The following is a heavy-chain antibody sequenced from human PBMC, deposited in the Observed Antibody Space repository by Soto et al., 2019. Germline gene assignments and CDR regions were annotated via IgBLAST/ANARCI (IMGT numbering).Heavy chain of an antibody. V-gene: IGHV3-13*01. CDR2: IGTAGDT. CDR1: GFTFSRYD. D-gene: IGHD3-3*02. J-gene: IGHJ6*02. CDR3: TRSFFGVVTYGMDV. Sequence: GGSLRLSCAASGFTFSRYDMHWVRQATGKGLEWVSVIGTAGDTYYAGSVKGRFTISGENAKNSVYLQMKSLRAGDTAMYYCTRSFFGVVTYGMDVWGQGTTVTVSS.